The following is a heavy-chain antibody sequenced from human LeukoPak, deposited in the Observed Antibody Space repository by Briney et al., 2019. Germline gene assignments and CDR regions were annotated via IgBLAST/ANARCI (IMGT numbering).Heavy chain of an antibody. Sequence: SVKVSCKASGYTVTSYDINWVRQATGQGLEWMGWMNPNSGNTGYAQKFQGRVTMTRNTSISTAYMELSSLRSEDTAVYYCARYYYDSSGYYRLAHDAFDIWGQGTMVTVSS. J-gene: IGHJ3*02. CDR3: ARYYYDSSGYYRLAHDAFDI. V-gene: IGHV1-8*01. CDR2: MNPNSGNT. D-gene: IGHD3-22*01. CDR1: GYTVTSYD.